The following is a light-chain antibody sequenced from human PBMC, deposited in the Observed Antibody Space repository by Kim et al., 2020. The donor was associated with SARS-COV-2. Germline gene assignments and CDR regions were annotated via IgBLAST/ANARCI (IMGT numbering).Light chain of an antibody. CDR2: QDN. J-gene: IGLJ3*02. CDR1: RLGDRY. V-gene: IGLV3-1*01. Sequence: SSELTQPPSVSVSPGQTATIACFGDRLGDRYVSWYQQKPGQSLVLVIYQDNKRPSGIPERLSGSSSENTSTLTISGTQSMDEADYYCQAWDSGTVVVFGG. CDR3: QAWDSGTVVV.